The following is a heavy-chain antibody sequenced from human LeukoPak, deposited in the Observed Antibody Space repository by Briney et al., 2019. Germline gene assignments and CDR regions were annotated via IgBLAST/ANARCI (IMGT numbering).Heavy chain of an antibody. D-gene: IGHD3-10*01. Sequence: SETLSLTCTVSGGSISSGGYYWSWLRQHPGKGLEWIGYIYYSGSTYYNPSLKSRVTISVDTSKNQFSLKLSSVTAADTAVYYCARDHRIGSEYYYYYYGMDVWGQGTTVTVSS. CDR1: GGSISSGGYY. CDR2: IYYSGST. J-gene: IGHJ6*02. V-gene: IGHV4-31*03. CDR3: ARDHRIGSEYYYYYYGMDV.